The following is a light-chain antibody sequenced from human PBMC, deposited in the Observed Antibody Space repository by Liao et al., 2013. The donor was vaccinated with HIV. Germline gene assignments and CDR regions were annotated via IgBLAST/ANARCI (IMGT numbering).Light chain of an antibody. V-gene: IGLV3-1*01. CDR3: QAWDSRTSYG. CDR2: QDT. J-gene: IGLJ1*01. Sequence: SFELTQPPSVAVSPGQTATITCSGHKLGDKYVFWYQQKSGQSPVLVIYQDTKRPSGIPERFSGSNSGNTATLTISGAQAMDEADYYCQAWDSRTSYGFGTGTKVTVL. CDR1: KLGDKY.